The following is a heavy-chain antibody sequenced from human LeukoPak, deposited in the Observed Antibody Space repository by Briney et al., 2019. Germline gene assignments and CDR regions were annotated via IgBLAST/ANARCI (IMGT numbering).Heavy chain of an antibody. V-gene: IGHV1-18*01. D-gene: IGHD6-19*01. CDR2: ISAYNGNT. CDR3: ASHAAVAGTDYDN. J-gene: IGHJ4*02. CDR1: GYTFTSYG. Sequence: ASVKVSCKASGYTFTSYGISWVRQAPGQGLESMGWISAYNGNTNYAQKLQGRVTMTTDTSTSTAYMELRSLRSDDTAVYYCASHAAVAGTDYDNWGQGTLVTVSS.